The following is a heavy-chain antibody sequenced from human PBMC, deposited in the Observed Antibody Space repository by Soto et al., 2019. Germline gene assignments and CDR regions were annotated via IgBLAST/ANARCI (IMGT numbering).Heavy chain of an antibody. CDR3: ARDVQLQSFDY. CDR2: INNDGSST. Sequence: EVQLVESGGGLVQPGGSLRLSCAASGFTFSSYWMHWVRQAPGKGLVWVSRINNDGSSTSYADSVKGRLTASRDNAKNTLYLQMNSLRAEDTAVYYCARDVQLQSFDYWGQGTLVTVSS. V-gene: IGHV3-74*01. CDR1: GFTFSSYW. J-gene: IGHJ4*02. D-gene: IGHD5-18*01.